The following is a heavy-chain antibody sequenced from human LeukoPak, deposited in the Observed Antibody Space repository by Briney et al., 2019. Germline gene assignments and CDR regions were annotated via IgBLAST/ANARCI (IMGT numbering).Heavy chain of an antibody. D-gene: IGHD2-2*02. CDR2: ISGSGGST. Sequence: GGSLRLSCAASGFTVSSNYMSWVRQAPGKGLEWVSAISGSGGSTYYADSVKGRFTISRDNSKNTLYLQMNSLRAEDTAVYYCAKEDQFLGYCSSTSCYIPHNLPDYWGQGTLVTVSS. J-gene: IGHJ4*02. CDR3: AKEDQFLGYCSSTSCYIPHNLPDY. V-gene: IGHV3-23*01. CDR1: GFTVSSNY.